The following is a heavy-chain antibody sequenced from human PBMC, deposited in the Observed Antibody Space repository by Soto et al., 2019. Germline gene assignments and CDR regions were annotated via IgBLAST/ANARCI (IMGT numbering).Heavy chain of an antibody. D-gene: IGHD1-1*01. CDR2: FDPEDGET. Sequence: ASVKVSCQVSGYTLTALSMHWVRQAPGKGLEWMGGFDPEDGETIYAQKFQGRVNMTEDTSTDTAYMELSSLRSEDTAVYYCATESLTRGGTTTPPYYYYYGMDVWGQGTTVTVSS. J-gene: IGHJ6*02. CDR3: ATESLTRGGTTTPPYYYYYGMDV. CDR1: GYTLTALS. V-gene: IGHV1-24*01.